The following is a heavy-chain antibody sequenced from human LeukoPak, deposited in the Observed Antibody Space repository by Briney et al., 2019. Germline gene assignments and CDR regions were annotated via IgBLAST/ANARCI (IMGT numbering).Heavy chain of an antibody. Sequence: PGGSLRLSCAASGFTLSSYGMNWVRQAPGKGLEWVSSISDSGGSTYYADSVKGRFTISRDNSKNTLYLQMNSLRAEDTAVYYCARGSLGVDYYYYYYMDVWGKGTTVTISS. D-gene: IGHD2-21*01. CDR3: ARGSLGVDYYYYYYMDV. V-gene: IGHV3-23*01. CDR2: ISDSGGST. CDR1: GFTLSSYG. J-gene: IGHJ6*03.